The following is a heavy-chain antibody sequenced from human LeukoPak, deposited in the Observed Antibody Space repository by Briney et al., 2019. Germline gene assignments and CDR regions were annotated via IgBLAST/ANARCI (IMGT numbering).Heavy chain of an antibody. Sequence: GASVKVSCKASGYTFTGYYMHWVRQAPGQGLEWMGWINPNSGGTNYAQKFQGRVIMTRDTSISTAYMELRRLVSDDTAVYYCARGAHISMLVYFNYYMDVWGKGTTVTVSS. CDR3: ARGAHISMLVYFNYYMDV. D-gene: IGHD2/OR15-2a*01. CDR2: INPNSGGT. J-gene: IGHJ6*03. V-gene: IGHV1-2*02. CDR1: GYTFTGYY.